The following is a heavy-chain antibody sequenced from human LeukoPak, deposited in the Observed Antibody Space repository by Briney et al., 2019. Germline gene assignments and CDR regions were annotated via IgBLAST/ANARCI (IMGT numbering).Heavy chain of an antibody. D-gene: IGHD5-18*01. Sequence: SETLSLTCTVSGASISSGSYSWNWIRQPAGKGLEWIGRIYTSGSTNYNPSLKSRVTISVDTSKNQFSLKLSFVTAADTAVYYCARGYSYGGWFDPWGQGTLVTVSS. V-gene: IGHV4-61*02. CDR1: GASISSGSYS. CDR2: IYTSGST. CDR3: ARGYSYGGWFDP. J-gene: IGHJ5*02.